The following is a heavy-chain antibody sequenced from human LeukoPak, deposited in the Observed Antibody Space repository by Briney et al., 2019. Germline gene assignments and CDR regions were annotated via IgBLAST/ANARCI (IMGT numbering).Heavy chain of an antibody. CDR1: GYTFTGYY. CDR2: ISAYNGNT. Sequence: ASVKVSCKASGYTFTGYYMHWVRQAPGQGLEWMGWISAYNGNTNYAQKLQGRVTMTTDTSTSTAYMELRSLRSDDTAVYYCARVGWGLRDAFDIWGQGTMVTVSS. D-gene: IGHD1-26*01. V-gene: IGHV1-18*04. J-gene: IGHJ3*02. CDR3: ARVGWGLRDAFDI.